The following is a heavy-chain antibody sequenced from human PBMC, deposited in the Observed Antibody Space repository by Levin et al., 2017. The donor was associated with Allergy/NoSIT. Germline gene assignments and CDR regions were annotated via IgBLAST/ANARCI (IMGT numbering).Heavy chain of an antibody. V-gene: IGHV3-23*01. Sequence: SCAASGFTFRSYTMTWVRQTPGKGLDWVSTLRFSGDTTHYADSVKGRFTISRDTSKDTLFLQMNSLRAEDTAMYYCAKRVSSGSPYRAFEMWGQGTMVTVSS. J-gene: IGHJ3*02. CDR3: AKRVSSGSPYRAFEM. D-gene: IGHD1-26*01. CDR2: LRFSGDTT. CDR1: GFTFRSYT.